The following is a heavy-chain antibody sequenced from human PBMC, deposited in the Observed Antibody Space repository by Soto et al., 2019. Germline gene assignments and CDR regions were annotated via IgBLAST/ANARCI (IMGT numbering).Heavy chain of an antibody. Sequence: QVQLVESGGGVVQPGRSLRLSCAASGFTFSSYAMHWVRQAPGKGLEWVAVISYDGSNKYYADSVKGRFTISRDNSKNALYLQMNSLRAEDTAVYYCARGYYDSSGYLGYWGQGTLVTVSS. V-gene: IGHV3-30-3*01. D-gene: IGHD3-22*01. CDR2: ISYDGSNK. CDR3: ARGYYDSSGYLGY. CDR1: GFTFSSYA. J-gene: IGHJ4*02.